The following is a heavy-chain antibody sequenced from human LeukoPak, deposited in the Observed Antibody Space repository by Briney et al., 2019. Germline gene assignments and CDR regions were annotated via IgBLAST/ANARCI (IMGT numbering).Heavy chain of an antibody. Sequence: GGSLRLSCAASGFTFSNFPMTWVRRAPGKGLESFSSISGSGGDTYYTDSVKGRFTISRDNSKSTLYLQMNSLRADDTATYYCAKRDSGYHFDYWGQGILVTVSA. CDR1: GFTFSNFP. CDR2: ISGSGGDT. CDR3: AKRDSGYHFDY. V-gene: IGHV3-23*01. J-gene: IGHJ4*02. D-gene: IGHD2-15*01.